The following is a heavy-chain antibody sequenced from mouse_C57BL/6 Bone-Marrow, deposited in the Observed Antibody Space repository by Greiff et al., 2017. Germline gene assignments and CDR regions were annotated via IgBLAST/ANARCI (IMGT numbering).Heavy chain of an antibody. CDR1: GYTFTDYN. CDR2: INPNNGGT. D-gene: IGHD2-3*01. V-gene: IGHV1-22*01. Sequence: VHVKQSGPELVKPGASVKMSCKASGYTFTDYNMHWVKQSHGKSLEWIGYINPNNGGTSYNQKFKGKATLTVNKSSSTAYMELRSLTSEDSAVYYCAREEDDGYPYWYAMDYWGQGTSVTVSS. CDR3: AREEDDGYPYWYAMDY. J-gene: IGHJ4*01.